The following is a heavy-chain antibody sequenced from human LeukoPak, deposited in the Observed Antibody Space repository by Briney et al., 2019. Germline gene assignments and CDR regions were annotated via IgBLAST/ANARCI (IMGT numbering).Heavy chain of an antibody. D-gene: IGHD1-26*01. CDR3: TTDGAVGANDY. CDR2: IKSKTDGGTT. J-gene: IGHJ4*02. V-gene: IGHV3-15*01. Sequence: ETLSLTCTVSGGSISSYYWSWIRQPPGKGLEWIGRIKSKTDGGTTDYAAPVKGRFTISRDDSKNTLYLQMNSLKTEDTAVYYCTTDGAVGANDYWGQGTLVTVSS. CDR1: GGSISSYY.